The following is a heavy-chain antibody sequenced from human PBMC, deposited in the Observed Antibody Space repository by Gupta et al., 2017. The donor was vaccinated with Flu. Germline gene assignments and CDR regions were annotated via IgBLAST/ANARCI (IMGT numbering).Heavy chain of an antibody. CDR1: GGSFSGYY. Sequence: QVQLQQWGAGLLKPSETLSLTCAVYGGSFSGYYWSWIRQPPGKGLEWIGEINHSGSTNYNPSLKSRVTISVDTSKNQFSLKLSSVTAADTAVYYCARDKVYDSSGYPYDYWGQGTLVTVSS. CDR3: ARDKVYDSSGYPYDY. V-gene: IGHV4-34*01. J-gene: IGHJ4*02. D-gene: IGHD3-22*01. CDR2: INHSGST.